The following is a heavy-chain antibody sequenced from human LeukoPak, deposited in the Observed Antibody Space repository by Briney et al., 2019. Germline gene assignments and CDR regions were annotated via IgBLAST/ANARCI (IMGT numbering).Heavy chain of an antibody. V-gene: IGHV1-69*02. J-gene: IGHJ6*02. CDR1: GXTFSSYT. CDR3: ARKGTVTTPLYYYGMDV. D-gene: IGHD4-17*01. Sequence: KAXGXTFSSYTIXWVRQAPGQGLEWMGRIIPILGIANYAQKFQGRVTITADKSTSTAYMELSSLRSEDTAVYYCARKGTVTTPLYYYGMDVWGQGTTVTVSS. CDR2: IIPILGIA.